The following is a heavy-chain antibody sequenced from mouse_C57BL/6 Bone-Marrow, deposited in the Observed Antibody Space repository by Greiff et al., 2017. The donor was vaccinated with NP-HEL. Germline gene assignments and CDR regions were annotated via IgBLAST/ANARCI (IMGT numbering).Heavy chain of an antibody. Sequence: EVKLLESGPSLVRPSQTLSLTCTVTGFSINSDCYWIWIRQFPGNKLEYIGYTFYSGITYYNPSLESRTYITRDTAKNQFSLKLSSVTTEDTATYYCARGADYDGYFDVWGTGTTVTVSS. CDR2: TFYSGIT. CDR1: GFSINSDCY. J-gene: IGHJ1*03. D-gene: IGHD2-4*01. CDR3: ARGADYDGYFDV. V-gene: IGHV3-3*01.